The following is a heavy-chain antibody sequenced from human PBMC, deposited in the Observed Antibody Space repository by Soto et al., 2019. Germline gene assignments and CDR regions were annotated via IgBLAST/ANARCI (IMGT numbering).Heavy chain of an antibody. CDR1: GGSISSGDYY. J-gene: IGHJ4*02. CDR3: ARDIDSSGYYLRYYFDY. V-gene: IGHV4-30-4*01. Sequence: PSETLSLTCTVSGGSISSGDYYWSWIRQPPGKGLEWIGYIYYSGSTYYNPSLKSRVTISVDTSKNQFSLKLSSVTAADTAVYYCARDIDSSGYYLRYYFDYWGQGTLVTVSS. CDR2: IYYSGST. D-gene: IGHD3-22*01.